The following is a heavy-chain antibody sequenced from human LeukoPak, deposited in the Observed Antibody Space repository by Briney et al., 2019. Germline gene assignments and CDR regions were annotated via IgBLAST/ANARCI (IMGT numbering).Heavy chain of an antibody. CDR2: IYHGGTT. V-gene: IGHV4-59*08. D-gene: IGHD1-7*01. Sequence: SETLSLTRTVSGGSMIDYYWTWIRQPPGKGLEWIGYIYHGGTTTYNPSLESRVTISVDTSKNQFSLKLRSMTAADTAIYYCVRHGLPDWNYDFWGPGTLVTVSS. CDR1: GGSMIDYY. CDR3: VRHGLPDWNYDF. J-gene: IGHJ4*02.